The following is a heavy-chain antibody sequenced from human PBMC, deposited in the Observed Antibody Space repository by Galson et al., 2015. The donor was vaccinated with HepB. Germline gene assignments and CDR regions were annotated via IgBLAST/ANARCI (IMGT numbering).Heavy chain of an antibody. V-gene: IGHV1-18*04. CDR2: ISAYNGNT. J-gene: IGHJ4*02. D-gene: IGHD2-2*01. CDR1: GYTFTNYG. CDR3: ARSVKRYCSSTSCRAMGY. Sequence: SVKVSCKASGYTFTNYGISWVRQAPGQGLEWMGWISAYNGNTNYAQKLQGRVSMTTDTSTSTAYMELRSLRSDDTAVYYCARSVKRYCSSTSCRAMGYWGQGTLVTVSS.